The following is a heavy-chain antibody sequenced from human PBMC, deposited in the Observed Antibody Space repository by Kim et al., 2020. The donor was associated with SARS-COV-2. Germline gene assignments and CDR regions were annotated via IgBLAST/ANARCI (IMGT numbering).Heavy chain of an antibody. D-gene: IGHD2-15*01. J-gene: IGHJ2*01. Sequence: GGSLRLSCAASGFTFSSYSMNWVRQAPGKGLEWVSSISSSSRYIYYADSVKGRFTISRDNAKNSLYLQMNSLRAEDTAVYYCARDVCSGGSCYVSGWYFDLWGRGTLVTVSS. CDR1: GFTFSSYS. CDR3: ARDVCSGGSCYVSGWYFDL. V-gene: IGHV3-21*01. CDR2: ISSSSRYI.